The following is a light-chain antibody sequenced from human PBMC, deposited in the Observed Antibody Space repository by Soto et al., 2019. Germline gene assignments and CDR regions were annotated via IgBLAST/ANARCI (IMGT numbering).Light chain of an antibody. V-gene: IGLV1-47*01. CDR3: AAWDDSLSGYV. J-gene: IGLJ1*01. CDR1: NSNIGADYD. CDR2: RNN. Sequence: QSVLTQPPSVSGAPGQRVTISCTGSNSNIGADYDVHWYQHLPGTAPKLLIYRNNQRPSGVPDRFSGSKSGTSASLAISGLRSEDEADYYCAAWDDSLSGYVFGTGTKVTVL.